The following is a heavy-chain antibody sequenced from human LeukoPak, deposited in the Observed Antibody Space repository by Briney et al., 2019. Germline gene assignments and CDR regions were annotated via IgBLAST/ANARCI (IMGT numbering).Heavy chain of an antibody. J-gene: IGHJ4*02. CDR3: AKLGISSAVDY. D-gene: IGHD6-13*01. Sequence: GGSLRLSCAASGFTLSTYWMHWVRQAPGKGLLWVSRIKGDGSSTSYADSVKGRFTISRDNAKNTLYLQMNSLRVEDTAVYYCAKLGISSAVDYRGQGTLVTVSS. V-gene: IGHV3-74*01. CDR1: GFTLSTYW. CDR2: IKGDGSST.